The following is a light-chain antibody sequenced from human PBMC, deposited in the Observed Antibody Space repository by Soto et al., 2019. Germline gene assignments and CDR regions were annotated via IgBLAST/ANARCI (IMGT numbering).Light chain of an antibody. CDR1: QSVSLS. CDR2: GAS. Sequence: EIVLTQSPATLSVSLGDSATLSCRASQSVSLSLAWYQMRPGQPPRLLIYGASTRATVIPARFSGSGSGTDFTLTISSLQSEDFAVYFCQQYHIWPSWTFGQGTKVELK. CDR3: QQYHIWPSWT. J-gene: IGKJ1*01. V-gene: IGKV3-15*01.